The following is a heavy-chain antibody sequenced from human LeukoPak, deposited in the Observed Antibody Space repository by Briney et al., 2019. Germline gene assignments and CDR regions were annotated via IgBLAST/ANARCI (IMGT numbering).Heavy chain of an antibody. CDR3: ATRRPDTYNFDY. Sequence: PGGSLRLSCAASGFTFSSYAMSWVRQAPGKGLEWVSAISGSGGGTYYADSVKGRFTISRDNSKSTLYLQMNSLRAEDTAVYYCATRRPDTYNFDYWGQGALVTVSS. CDR1: GFTFSSYA. CDR2: ISGSGGGT. J-gene: IGHJ4*02. V-gene: IGHV3-23*01. D-gene: IGHD2-2*02.